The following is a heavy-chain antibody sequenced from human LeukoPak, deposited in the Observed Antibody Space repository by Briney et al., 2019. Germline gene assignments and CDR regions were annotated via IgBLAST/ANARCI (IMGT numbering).Heavy chain of an antibody. CDR3: ARDHLPYYYYYMDV. J-gene: IGHJ6*03. CDR1: GFTFSSYW. V-gene: IGHV3-7*01. Sequence: GGSLRLSCAASGFTFSSYWMSWVRQAPGKGLEWVANIKQDGSEKYYVDSVKGRFTISRDNAKNSLCLQMNSLRAEDTAVYYCARDHLPYYYYYMDVWGKGTTVTVSS. CDR2: IKQDGSEK.